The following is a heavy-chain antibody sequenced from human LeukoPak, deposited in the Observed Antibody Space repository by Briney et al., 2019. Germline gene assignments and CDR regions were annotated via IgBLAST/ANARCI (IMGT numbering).Heavy chain of an antibody. CDR3: ARLALYDSSI. V-gene: IGHV4-31*03. D-gene: IGHD3-22*01. Sequence: SQTLSLTCTASGGSISSGAYYWSWIRQHPGKGLEWIGYIYNTGSTSYNPSLKSRLTISLDTSKNRFSLKLTSVTAADTGVYYCARLALYDSSIWGQGTLVTVSS. CDR2: IYNTGST. J-gene: IGHJ4*02. CDR1: GGSISSGAYY.